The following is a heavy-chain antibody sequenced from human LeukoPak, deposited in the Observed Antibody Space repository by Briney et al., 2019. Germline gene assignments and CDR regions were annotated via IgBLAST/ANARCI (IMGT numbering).Heavy chain of an antibody. Sequence: PGGSLRLSCAASGFTFSSYGMSWVRQAPGKGLEWVSAISSGGSTYYADSVKGRFTISRDNSKNTLYLRMNSLRAEDTAVYYCAKDSSSWFFDYWGQGTLVTVSS. J-gene: IGHJ4*02. D-gene: IGHD6-13*01. CDR3: AKDSSSWFFDY. V-gene: IGHV3-23*01. CDR2: ISSGGST. CDR1: GFTFSSYG.